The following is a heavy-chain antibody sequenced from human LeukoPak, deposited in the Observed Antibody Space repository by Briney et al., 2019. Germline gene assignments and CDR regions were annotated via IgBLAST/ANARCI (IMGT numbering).Heavy chain of an antibody. Sequence: SVKVSCKASGYTFTSYGISWVRQAPGQGLEWMGRIIPILGIANYAQKFQGRVTITADKSTSTAYMELSSLRSEDTAVYYCARDVYCGGDCYSPTGYWGQGTLVTVSS. CDR1: GYTFTSYG. CDR2: IIPILGIA. CDR3: ARDVYCGGDCYSPTGY. D-gene: IGHD2-21*02. J-gene: IGHJ4*02. V-gene: IGHV1-69*04.